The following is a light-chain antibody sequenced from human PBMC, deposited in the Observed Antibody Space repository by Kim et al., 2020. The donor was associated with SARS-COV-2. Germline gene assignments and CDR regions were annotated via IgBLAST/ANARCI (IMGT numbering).Light chain of an antibody. CDR3: QQLNSYPS. Sequence: SASVGDRVPITCRASQGISSYLAWYQQKPGKAPKLLIYAASTLQSGVPSRFSGSGSGTEFTLTISSLQPEDFATYYCQQLNSYPSFGPGTKVDIK. J-gene: IGKJ3*01. CDR2: AAS. V-gene: IGKV1-9*01. CDR1: QGISSY.